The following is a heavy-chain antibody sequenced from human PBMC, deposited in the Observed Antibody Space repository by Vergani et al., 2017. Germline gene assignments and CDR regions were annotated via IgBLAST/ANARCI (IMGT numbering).Heavy chain of an antibody. CDR2: ISGSGGST. CDR1: GFTFSSYA. D-gene: IGHD2-2*01. J-gene: IGHJ4*02. V-gene: IGHV3-23*01. CDR3: AKEKTVYLGSCSSSTGCYVDY. Sequence: EVQLLESGGGLVQPGGSLRLSCAASGFTFSSYAMSWVRQAPGKRLEWVSAISGSGGSTYYADSVKGRVTISRDNSKNTLYLQMNSLRAEDTAVYYCAKEKTVYLGSCSSSTGCYVDYWGQGTLVTVSS.